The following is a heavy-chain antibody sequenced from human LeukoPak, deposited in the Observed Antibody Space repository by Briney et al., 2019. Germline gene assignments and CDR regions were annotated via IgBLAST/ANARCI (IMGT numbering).Heavy chain of an antibody. D-gene: IGHD2-2*01. CDR1: GYTFTGYY. CDR2: INPNSGGT. J-gene: IGHJ4*02. V-gene: IGHV1-2*02. CDR3: ASLSPYCSSTSCWDY. Sequence: ASVKVSCKASGYTFTGYYMHWVRQAPGQGLEWMGWINPNSGGTNYAQKFQGRVTMTGDTSISTAYMELSRLRSDDTAVYYCASLSPYCSSTSCWDYWGQGTLVTVSS.